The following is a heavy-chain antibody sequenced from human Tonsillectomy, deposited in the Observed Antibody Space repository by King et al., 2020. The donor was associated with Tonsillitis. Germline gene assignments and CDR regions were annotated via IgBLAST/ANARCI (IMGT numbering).Heavy chain of an antibody. Sequence: QLQESGPGLVKPSQTLSLTCTVSGGSISSGDYYWSWIRQHPGKGLEWIGYIYYSGGTYDNPSLKSRITISADTSKNQFSLKVSSVTAADTAVYHCARVHQAFHPVIDYWGQGTLVTVSS. CDR3: ARVHQAFHPVIDY. J-gene: IGHJ4*02. CDR1: GGSISSGDYY. V-gene: IGHV4-31*03. CDR2: IYYSGGT.